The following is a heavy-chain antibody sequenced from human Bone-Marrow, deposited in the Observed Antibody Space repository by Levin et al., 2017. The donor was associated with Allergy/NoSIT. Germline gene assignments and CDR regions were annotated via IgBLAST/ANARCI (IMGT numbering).Heavy chain of an antibody. D-gene: IGHD3-22*01. CDR3: ASWAMYHYDRSAFYDFYYAMDV. V-gene: IGHV3-21*01. CDR2: ISAGGNYI. Sequence: GGSLRLSCAASGFLFSSYDMNWVRQAPGKGLEWVSSISAGGNYIYYADSVKGRFTISRDNAKNSLFLQMNSLRAEDTAVYYCASWAMYHYDRSAFYDFYYAMDVRGQGTTVTVSS. CDR1: GFLFSSYD. J-gene: IGHJ6*01.